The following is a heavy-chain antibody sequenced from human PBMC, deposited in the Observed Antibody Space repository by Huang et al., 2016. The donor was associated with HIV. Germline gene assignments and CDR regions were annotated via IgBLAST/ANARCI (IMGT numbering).Heavy chain of an antibody. J-gene: IGHJ4*02. D-gene: IGHD2-15*01. CDR3: AKVTLGFDY. V-gene: IGHV3-30*02. CDR2: IQYDGTKK. CDR1: GFTFSSYG. Sequence: QVQLVESGGGVVQPGGSLRRSCATSGFTFSSYGMHWVRHAPGLGLEWVAFIQYDGTKKYYADSVKGRFNISRDNSKNMLHLQMNNLRVEDTAAYFCAKVTLGFDYWGQGTWVTVSS.